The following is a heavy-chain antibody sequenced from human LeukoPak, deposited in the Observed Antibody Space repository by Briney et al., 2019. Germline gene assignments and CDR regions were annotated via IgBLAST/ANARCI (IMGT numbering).Heavy chain of an antibody. V-gene: IGHV3-23*01. D-gene: IGHD5-24*01. Sequence: GGTLRLSCAASGFTFSSYGMSWVRQAPGKGLEWVSTISGSDSSTHYADSVKGRFTISRDNSKNTLYLQMNSLRADDTAVYYCAKSGYNRFDYWGQGTLVTASS. CDR3: AKSGYNRFDY. J-gene: IGHJ4*02. CDR1: GFTFSSYG. CDR2: ISGSDSST.